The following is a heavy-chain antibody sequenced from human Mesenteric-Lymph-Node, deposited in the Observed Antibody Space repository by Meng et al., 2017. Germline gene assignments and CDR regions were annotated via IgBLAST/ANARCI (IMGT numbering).Heavy chain of an antibody. D-gene: IGHD7-27*01. CDR1: GYTFTDYS. CDR3: ARDAPGALNYFDH. V-gene: IGHV1-2*02. J-gene: IGHJ4*02. CDR2: VTPSSGAT. Sequence: ASVKVSCKASGYTFTDYSTHWVRQAPGQGLEWMGWVTPSSGATNYAQKFHGRVTMTGETSITTVYMELSRLTSDDTAVYYCARDAPGALNYFDHWGQGTLVTVSS.